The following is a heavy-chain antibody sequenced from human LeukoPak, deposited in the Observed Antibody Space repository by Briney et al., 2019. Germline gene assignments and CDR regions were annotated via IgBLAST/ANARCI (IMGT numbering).Heavy chain of an antibody. CDR3: TAQLLWFGELFGY. V-gene: IGHV3-15*01. CDR1: GFTFSNAW. CDR2: IKSKTDGGTT. Sequence: GSLRLSCAASGFTFSNAWMSWVRQAPGKGLEWVGRIKSKTDGGTTDYAAPVKGRFTISRDDSKNMLYLQMNSLKTEDTAVYYCTAQLLWFGELFGYWGQGTLVTVSS. D-gene: IGHD3-10*01. J-gene: IGHJ4*02.